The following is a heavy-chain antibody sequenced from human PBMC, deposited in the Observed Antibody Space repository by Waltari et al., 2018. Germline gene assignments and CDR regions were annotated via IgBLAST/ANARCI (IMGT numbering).Heavy chain of an antibody. CDR3: AREAGNDYGGNFDY. V-gene: IGHV3-7*01. Sequence: EVQLVESGGGLVQPGGSLRLSCAASGFTFSSYWMSWVRQAPGKGLEWVANIKQDGSEKYYVDSVKGRFTISRDNAKNSLYLQMNSLRAEDTAVYYCAREAGNDYGGNFDYWGQGTLVTVSS. CDR1: GFTFSSYW. D-gene: IGHD4-17*01. CDR2: IKQDGSEK. J-gene: IGHJ4*02.